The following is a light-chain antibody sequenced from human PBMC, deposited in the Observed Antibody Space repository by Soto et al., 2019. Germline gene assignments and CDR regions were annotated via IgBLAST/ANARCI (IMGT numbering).Light chain of an antibody. J-gene: IGKJ5*01. V-gene: IGKV3-15*01. CDR3: QQYNDWPPIT. CDR1: QSVSRY. CDR2: GAS. Sequence: EIVMTQSPATLSVSPGERATLSCRASQSVSRYLAWYHQRPGQAPRLLIYGASTRATGVPASFSGSGSGTEFTLTISSLQSEDFAVYYCQQYNDWPPITFGQGTRLEIK.